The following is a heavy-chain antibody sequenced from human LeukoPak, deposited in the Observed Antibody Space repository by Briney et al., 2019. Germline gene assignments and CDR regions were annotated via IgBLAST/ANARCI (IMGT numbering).Heavy chain of an antibody. CDR1: GFTFSSCG. Sequence: GGSLRLSCAASGFTFSSCGMHWVRQAPGKGLEWVAVIWYDGSNKYYADSVKGRFTISRDNSKNTLYLQMNSLRAEDTAVYYCAGASSGGYSYENLWGQGTLVTVSS. CDR2: IWYDGSNK. CDR3: AGASSGGYSYENL. D-gene: IGHD5-18*01. J-gene: IGHJ5*02. V-gene: IGHV3-33*01.